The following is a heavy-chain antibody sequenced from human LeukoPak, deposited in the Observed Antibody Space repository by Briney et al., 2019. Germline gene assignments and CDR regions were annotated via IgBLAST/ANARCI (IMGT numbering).Heavy chain of an antibody. CDR3: ALSAGGSYPHNDAFDI. V-gene: IGHV1-46*01. J-gene: IGHJ3*02. Sequence: ASVKVSCKASGYTFTSNYMHWVRQAPGQGLEWMGIINPSGGSTSYAQKFQGRVTMTRDMSTSTVYMDLSSLRSEDTAVYYCALSAGGSYPHNDAFDIWGQGTMVTVSS. CDR2: INPSGGST. D-gene: IGHD1-26*01. CDR1: GYTFTSNY.